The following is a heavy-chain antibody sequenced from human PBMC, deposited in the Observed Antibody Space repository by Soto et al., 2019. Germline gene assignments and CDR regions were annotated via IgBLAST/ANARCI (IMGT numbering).Heavy chain of an antibody. V-gene: IGHV4-59*08. J-gene: IGHJ4*02. CDR1: GGSISSYY. CDR3: ARMDSSGWYFPDY. D-gene: IGHD6-19*01. CDR2: IYYSGST. Sequence: PSETLSLTCTVSGGSISSYYWSWIRQPPGKGLEWIGYIYYSGSTNYNPSLKSRVTISVDTSKNQFSLKLSSVTAGDTAVYYCARMDSSGWYFPDYWGQGTLVTVSS.